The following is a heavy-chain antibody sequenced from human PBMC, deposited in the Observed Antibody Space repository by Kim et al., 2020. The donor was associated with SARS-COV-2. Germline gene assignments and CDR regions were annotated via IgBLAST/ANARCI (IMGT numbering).Heavy chain of an antibody. CDR2: IKQDGSEK. Sequence: GGSLRLSCAASGFTFSSYWMSWVRQAPGKGLEWVANIKQDGSEKYYVDSVKGRFTISRDNAKNSLYLQMNSLRAEDTAVYYSARDLFDSSSSESHYYYYYGMDVWGPGTTVTVSS. CDR3: ARDLFDSSSSESHYYYYYGMDV. CDR1: GFTFSSYW. V-gene: IGHV3-7*03. J-gene: IGHJ6*02. D-gene: IGHD6-6*01.